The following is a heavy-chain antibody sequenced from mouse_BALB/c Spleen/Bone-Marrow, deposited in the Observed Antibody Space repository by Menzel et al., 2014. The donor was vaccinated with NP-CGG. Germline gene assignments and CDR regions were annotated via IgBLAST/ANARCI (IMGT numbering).Heavy chain of an antibody. V-gene: IGHV1-14*01. CDR3: ARTGNYYGSSFDY. Sequence: EVKLMESGPELVKPGTSVKMSCKASGYTFTSYVIHWVKQEPGQGLEWIGYINPFNDGTKYNEKFKDKATLTSDKSSNTAYMELSSLTSEDSAVYYCARTGNYYGSSFDYWGQGTTLTVSS. D-gene: IGHD1-1*01. CDR2: INPFNDGT. CDR1: GYTFTSYV. J-gene: IGHJ2*01.